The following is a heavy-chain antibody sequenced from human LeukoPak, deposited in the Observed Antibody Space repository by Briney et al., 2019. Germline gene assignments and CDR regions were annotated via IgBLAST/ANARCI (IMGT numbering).Heavy chain of an antibody. CDR1: GFTFSSYE. CDR2: ISSSGSNI. D-gene: IGHD3-16*01. V-gene: IGHV3-48*03. CDR3: ARDMGDYYYYYMDV. Sequence: GGTLRLSCAASGFTFSSYEMNWVRQAPGKGLEWVSYISSSGSNIYYEDSVKGRFTISRDNAKNSLYLQMNSLRAEDTAVYYCARDMGDYYYYYMDVWGKGTTVTVSS. J-gene: IGHJ6*03.